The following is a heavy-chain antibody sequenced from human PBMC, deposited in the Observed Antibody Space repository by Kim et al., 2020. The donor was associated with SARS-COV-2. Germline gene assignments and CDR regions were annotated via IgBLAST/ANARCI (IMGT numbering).Heavy chain of an antibody. CDR3: AKDRGGSGWPVFDY. Sequence: GGSLRLSCAVSGFTLSNNAMSWVRQAPGRGLEWVSTIHPRAETTYYADSVNGRFTIYRDNSNHTLYLQLNSLRASDTGVYYFAKDRGGSGWPVFDYWGQGTLVSVSS. J-gene: IGHJ4*02. CDR2: IHPRAETT. D-gene: IGHD6-19*01. CDR1: GFTLSNNA. V-gene: IGHV3-23*01.